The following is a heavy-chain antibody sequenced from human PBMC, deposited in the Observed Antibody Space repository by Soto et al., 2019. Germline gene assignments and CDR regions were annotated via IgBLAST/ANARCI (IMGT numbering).Heavy chain of an antibody. CDR1: GYILTNYA. J-gene: IGHJ2*01. CDR2: INGGNGNT. D-gene: IGHD6-19*01. Sequence: ASVKVSCKASGYILTNYAIHWVRQAPGQRLEWMGWINGGNGNTKYSQEFQGRVTITRDTSASTGYMDLSSLRFEDTAVYYCARSGYSSGWYHWYFDFWGRGTLVTVSS. CDR3: ARSGYSSGWYHWYFDF. V-gene: IGHV1-3*01.